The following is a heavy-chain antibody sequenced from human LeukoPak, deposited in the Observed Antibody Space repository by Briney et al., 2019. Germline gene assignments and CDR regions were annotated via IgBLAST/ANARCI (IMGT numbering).Heavy chain of an antibody. Sequence: PSETLSLTCAVYGGSFSGYYWSWIRQPPGKGLEWIGEINHSGGTNYNPSLKSRVTISVDTSKNQFSLKLSSVTAADTAVYYCAEWNPAFYDAFDIWGQGTMVTVSS. CDR2: INHSGGT. CDR3: AEWNPAFYDAFDI. J-gene: IGHJ3*02. D-gene: IGHD1-1*01. V-gene: IGHV4-34*01. CDR1: GGSFSGYY.